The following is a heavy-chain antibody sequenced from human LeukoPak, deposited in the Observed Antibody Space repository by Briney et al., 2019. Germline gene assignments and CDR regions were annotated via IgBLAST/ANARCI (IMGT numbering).Heavy chain of an antibody. CDR2: IIPIFGTA. D-gene: IGHD6-13*01. CDR1: GGTFSSYA. CDR3: ARVAHIEGSFGVAAAGYPDY. Sequence: GASVKVSCKASGGTFSSYAISWVRQAPGQGLEWMGGIIPIFGTANYAQKFQGRVTITADESTSTAYMELSSLRSEDTAVYYCARVAHIEGSFGVAAAGYPDYWGQGTLVTVSS. V-gene: IGHV1-69*13. J-gene: IGHJ4*02.